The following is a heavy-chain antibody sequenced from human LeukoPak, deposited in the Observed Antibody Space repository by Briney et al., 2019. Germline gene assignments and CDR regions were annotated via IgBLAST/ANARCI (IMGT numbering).Heavy chain of an antibody. J-gene: IGHJ4*02. CDR1: GGSVSSGGYY. V-gene: IGHV4-31*03. Sequence: SETLSLTCTVSGGSVSSGGYYWSWIRQHPGKGLEWIGYIYYSGSTYYNPSLKSRVTISVDTSKNQFSLKLSSVTAADTAVYYCARGRRITMVRGVIIDYWGQGTLVTVSS. D-gene: IGHD3-10*01. CDR2: IYYSGST. CDR3: ARGRRITMVRGVIIDY.